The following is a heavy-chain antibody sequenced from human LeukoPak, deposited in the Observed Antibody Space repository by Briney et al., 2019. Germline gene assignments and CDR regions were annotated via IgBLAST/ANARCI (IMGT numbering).Heavy chain of an antibody. CDR2: IYWNDDK. CDR3: AHSWRDFRSGYAVGWLDP. CDR1: GFSLSTSGVG. V-gene: IGHV2-5*01. Sequence: SGPTLVNPTQTLTLTCTFSGFSLSTSGVGVGWIRQPPGKALEWLALIYWNDDKRYSPSLKSRLTITKDTSKNQVVLTMTNMDPVDTATYYCAHSWRDFRSGYAVGWLDPWGQGTLVTVSS. J-gene: IGHJ5*02. D-gene: IGHD3-3*01.